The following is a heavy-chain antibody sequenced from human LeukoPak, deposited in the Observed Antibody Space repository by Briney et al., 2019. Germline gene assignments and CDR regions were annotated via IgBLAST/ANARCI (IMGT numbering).Heavy chain of an antibody. D-gene: IGHD2-15*01. CDR2: IIPIFGTA. CDR3: ARSRSCNGGSCYSDPYYYGMDV. Sequence: SVKVSCKASGGTFSSYVISWVRQAPGQGLEWMGGIIPIFGTANYAQKLQGRVTIIADKSTSTAYMELSSLSSEDTAVYYCARSRSCNGGSCYSDPYYYGMDVWGKGTTVTVSS. CDR1: GGTFSSYV. J-gene: IGHJ6*04. V-gene: IGHV1-69*06.